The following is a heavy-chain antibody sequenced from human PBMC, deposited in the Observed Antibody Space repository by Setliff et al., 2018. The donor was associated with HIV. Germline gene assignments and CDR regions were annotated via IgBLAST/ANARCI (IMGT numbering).Heavy chain of an antibody. D-gene: IGHD1-26*01. V-gene: IGHV4-39*07. Sequence: SETLSLTCTVYGASISSSNSYWGWIRQPPGKRLEWLGSIYQSGSTSYNPSLSSRLTISVDTSKNQFSLKLSSMTAADTAVYYCARGFGSYYRIESGQYFDYWGHGTLVTVSS. CDR1: GASISSSNSY. CDR2: IYQSGST. CDR3: ARGFGSYYRIESGQYFDY. J-gene: IGHJ4*01.